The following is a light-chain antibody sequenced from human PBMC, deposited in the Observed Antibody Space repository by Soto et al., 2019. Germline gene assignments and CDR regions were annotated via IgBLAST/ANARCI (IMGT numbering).Light chain of an antibody. J-gene: IGKJ4*01. CDR1: QSLLHRNGYNY. V-gene: IGKV2-28*01. CDR2: LGS. CDR3: MQGTHWPLT. Sequence: DILMTQSTLALPVTPGEPASMSCRSSQSLLHRNGYNYLDWYLQKPGQSPQLLIYLGSNRDSGVPDRFSGSGSGTDFTLKISRVEAEDVGVYYCMQGTHWPLTFGGGTKVDI.